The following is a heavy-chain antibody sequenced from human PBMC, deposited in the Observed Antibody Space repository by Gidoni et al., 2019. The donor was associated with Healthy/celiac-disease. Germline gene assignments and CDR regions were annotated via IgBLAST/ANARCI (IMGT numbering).Heavy chain of an antibody. D-gene: IGHD3-10*01. CDR3: ARESMVRGVIPYFDY. Sequence: YADSVKGRFTISRDNSKNTLYLQMNSLRAEDTAVYYCARESMVRGVIPYFDYWGQGTLVTVSS. V-gene: IGHV3-53*01. J-gene: IGHJ4*02.